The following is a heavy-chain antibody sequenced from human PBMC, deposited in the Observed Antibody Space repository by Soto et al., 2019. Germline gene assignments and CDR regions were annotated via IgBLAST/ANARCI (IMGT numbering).Heavy chain of an antibody. D-gene: IGHD5-12*01. V-gene: IGHV3-30*18. Sequence: GGSLRLSCAASGFTFSSYGMHWVRQAPGKGLEWVAVISYDGSNKYYADSVKGRFTIPRDNSKNTLYLQMNSLRAEDTAVYYCAKSTSGYADRDYYYGMDVWGQGTTVTVSS. J-gene: IGHJ6*02. CDR2: ISYDGSNK. CDR3: AKSTSGYADRDYYYGMDV. CDR1: GFTFSSYG.